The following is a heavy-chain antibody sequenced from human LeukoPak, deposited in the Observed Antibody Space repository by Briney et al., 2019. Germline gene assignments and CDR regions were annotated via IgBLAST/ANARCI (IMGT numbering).Heavy chain of an antibody. CDR1: GFTLRSYA. Sequence: GGPLRLSCAASGFTLRSYAMHGLRQPPGKGLEYVAAISSNGGSTYYAHSVKGRFTSSRDNSKNTPYLQIGSLRAEDMAVLYCARDVGYHTFDPWGQGTLVTVSS. J-gene: IGHJ5*02. D-gene: IGHD5-12*01. CDR3: ARDVGYHTFDP. CDR2: ISSNGGST. V-gene: IGHV3-64*01.